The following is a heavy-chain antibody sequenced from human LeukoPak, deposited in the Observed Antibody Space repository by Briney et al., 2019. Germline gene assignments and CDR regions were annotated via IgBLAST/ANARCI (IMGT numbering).Heavy chain of an antibody. CDR2: IYGGGST. J-gene: IGHJ4*02. CDR1: GFTVSSNY. D-gene: IGHD6-13*01. V-gene: IGHV3-53*01. Sequence: GGSLRLSCAASGFTVSSNYMSWVRQAPGKGLGWVSVIYGGGSTYYADSVKGRFTISGDSSKNTLYLQMSSLRAEDTAVYYCARDRGIAAAMDYWGQGTLVTVSS. CDR3: ARDRGIAAAMDY.